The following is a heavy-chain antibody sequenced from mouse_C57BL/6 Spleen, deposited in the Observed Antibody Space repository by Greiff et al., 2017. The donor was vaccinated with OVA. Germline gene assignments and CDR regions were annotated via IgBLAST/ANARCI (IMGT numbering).Heavy chain of an antibody. D-gene: IGHD2-5*01. CDR1: GYTFTDYN. V-gene: IGHV1-18*01. J-gene: IGHJ1*03. CDR3: ARRSNYVYWYFDV. Sequence: EVQLQQSGPELVKPGASVKIPCKASGYTFTDYNMDWVKQSHGKSLEWIGDINPNNGGTIYNQKFKGKATLTVDKSSSTAYMELRSLTSEDTAVYYCARRSNYVYWYFDVWGTGTTVTVSS. CDR2: INPNNGGT.